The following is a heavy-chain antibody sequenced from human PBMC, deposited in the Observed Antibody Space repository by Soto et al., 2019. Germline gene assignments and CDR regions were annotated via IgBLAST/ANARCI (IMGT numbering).Heavy chain of an antibody. CDR3: ASYRTMGC. CDR2: IKEDGSEK. D-gene: IGHD1-26*01. V-gene: IGHV3-7*03. CDR1: GFTLSSFW. Sequence: EVQLVESGGGLVQPGGSLRLSCAASGFTLSSFWMSWVRQAPGKGLEWVASIKEDGSEKTYVDSVKGRFSISRDTAKNALYLQMTSLRAEDAAVYYCASYRTMGCWGQGTSVTVSS. J-gene: IGHJ4*02.